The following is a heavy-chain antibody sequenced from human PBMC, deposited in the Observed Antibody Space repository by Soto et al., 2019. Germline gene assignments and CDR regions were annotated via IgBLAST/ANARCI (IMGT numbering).Heavy chain of an antibody. CDR3: AIPFPTVTTAL. J-gene: IGHJ4*02. V-gene: IGHV4-39*01. CDR2: IYYSGST. Sequence: LETLSLTCTVSGGSISSSSYYWGWIRQPPGKGLEWIGSIYYSGSTYYNPSLKSRVTISVDTSKNQFSLKLSSVTAADTSVYYCAIPFPTVTTALWGQGTLVTVSS. CDR1: GGSISSSSYY. D-gene: IGHD4-17*01.